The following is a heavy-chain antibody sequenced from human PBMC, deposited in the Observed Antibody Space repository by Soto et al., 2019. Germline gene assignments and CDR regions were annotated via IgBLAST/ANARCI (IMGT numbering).Heavy chain of an antibody. J-gene: IGHJ4*02. D-gene: IGHD6-13*01. Sequence: GASVKVSFKASGYTFTGYYMHWVRQAPGQGLEWMGWINPNSGGTNYAQKFQGRVTMTRDTSISTAYMELSRLRSDDTAVYYCARVKIAAAGIPLDYWGQGTLVTVSS. CDR3: ARVKIAAAGIPLDY. CDR2: INPNSGGT. CDR1: GYTFTGYY. V-gene: IGHV1-2*02.